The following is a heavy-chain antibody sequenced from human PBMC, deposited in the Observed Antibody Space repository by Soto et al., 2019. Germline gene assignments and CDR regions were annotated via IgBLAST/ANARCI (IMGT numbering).Heavy chain of an antibody. V-gene: IGHV3-23*01. Sequence: PGGSLRLSCAASDFTFSSYAMSWVRQAPGKGLEWVADISGSGGTTNYADPVKGRFTISRNNFKNTLYLEMSSLRADDTAVYYCARDPDRLGLFNYYVMDVWGQGTTVTVSS. D-gene: IGHD3-9*01. CDR3: ARDPDRLGLFNYYVMDV. CDR1: DFTFSSYA. CDR2: ISGSGGTT. J-gene: IGHJ6*02.